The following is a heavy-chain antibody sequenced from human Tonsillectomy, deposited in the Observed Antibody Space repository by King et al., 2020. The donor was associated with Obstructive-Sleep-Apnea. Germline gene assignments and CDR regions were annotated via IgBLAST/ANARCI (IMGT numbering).Heavy chain of an antibody. CDR1: GYSFTSYW. D-gene: IGHD2-2*01. V-gene: IGHV5-51*01. CDR3: AKGVLPAAFGSGFDY. CDR2: IYPGDSDT. J-gene: IGHJ4*02. Sequence: VQLVESGAEVKKPGESLKISCKASGYSFTSYWIGWVRQMPGKGLEWMGIIYPGDSDTRYSPSFQGQVTISADTSITTAYLQWSSLKASDTAMYYCAKGVLPAAFGSGFDYWGQGTLVTVSS.